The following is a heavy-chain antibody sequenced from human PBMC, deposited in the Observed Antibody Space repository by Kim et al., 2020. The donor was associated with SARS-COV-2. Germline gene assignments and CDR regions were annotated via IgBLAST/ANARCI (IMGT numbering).Heavy chain of an antibody. CDR3: ASQSRESETTIVLAADYYFDY. CDR2: ISSSDATK. CDR1: GFIFSDYS. D-gene: IGHD1-7*01. Sequence: GGSLRLSCAASGFIFSDYSMTWIRQAPGKGLEWVSYISSSDATKYYADSVKGRFTISRDNAKNSVFLQVTSLRAEDTAVYYCASQSRESETTIVLAADYYFDYWGQGTLVTVSS. V-gene: IGHV3-11*01. J-gene: IGHJ4*02.